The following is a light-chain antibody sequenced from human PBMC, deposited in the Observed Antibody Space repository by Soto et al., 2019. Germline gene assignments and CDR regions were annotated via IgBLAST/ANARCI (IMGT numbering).Light chain of an antibody. Sequence: IVWAQSPATLSLSRGERATLSCRASQSVSSYLAWYQQKPGQAPRLLIYDASNRATCIPARFRGSGCVRDFTFSFTSLEPEDFAFYYCRQRSQWPPEFGGGTRLEIK. J-gene: IGKJ5*01. CDR1: QSVSSY. V-gene: IGKV3-11*02. CDR3: RQRSQWPPE. CDR2: DAS.